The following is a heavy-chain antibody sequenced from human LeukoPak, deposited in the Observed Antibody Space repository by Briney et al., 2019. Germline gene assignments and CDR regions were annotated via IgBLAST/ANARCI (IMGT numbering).Heavy chain of an antibody. D-gene: IGHD5-24*01. V-gene: IGHV4-34*01. CDR1: GGSFSGYY. Sequence: PSETLSLTCAVYGGSFSGYYWSWIRQPPGKGLEWIGEVYHSGSTNYNPSLKGRVTISVNKSMNQFSLRLSSVTAADTAVYYCARGCPQCDYLDYWGQGILVTVSS. CDR3: ARGCPQCDYLDY. J-gene: IGHJ4*02. CDR2: VYHSGST.